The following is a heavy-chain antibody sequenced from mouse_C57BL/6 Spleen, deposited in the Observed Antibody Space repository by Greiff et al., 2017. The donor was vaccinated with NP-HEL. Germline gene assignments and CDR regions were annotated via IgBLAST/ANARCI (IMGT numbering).Heavy chain of an antibody. D-gene: IGHD2-3*01. V-gene: IGHV3-6*01. CDR3: AREGGDGYWFAY. CDR1: GYSITSGYY. J-gene: IGHJ3*01. CDR2: ISYDGSN. Sequence: EVQLQQSGPGLVKPSQSLSLTCSVTGYSITSGYYWNWIRQFPGNKLEWMGYISYDGSNNYNPSLKNRISITRDTSKNQFFLKLNSVTTEDTATYYCAREGGDGYWFAYWGQGTLVTVAA.